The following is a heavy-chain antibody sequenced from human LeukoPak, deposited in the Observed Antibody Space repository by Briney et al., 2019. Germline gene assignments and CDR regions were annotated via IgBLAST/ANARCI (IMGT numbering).Heavy chain of an antibody. J-gene: IGHJ4*02. CDR3: ARDGWSPDY. CDR2: IKQDGSEK. CDR1: GFTFSRYW. Sequence: GGSLRLSCAASGFTFSRYWMSWVRQAAGKGLEWVANIKQDGSEKYYVDSVKGRFTISRDNAKNSLYLQMNSLRAEDTAVYYCARDGWSPDYWGQGTLVTVSS. V-gene: IGHV3-7*01.